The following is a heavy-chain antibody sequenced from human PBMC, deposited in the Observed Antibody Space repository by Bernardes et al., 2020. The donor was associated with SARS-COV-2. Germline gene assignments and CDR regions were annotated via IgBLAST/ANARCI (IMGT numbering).Heavy chain of an antibody. V-gene: IGHV3-23*01. CDR1: DFTFSDYA. D-gene: IGHD4-17*01. CDR2: ISSSGDTT. Sequence: GGSLRLSCVASDFTFSDYAMNWVRQAPGKGLEWVSSISSSGDTTFYADSVKGRFTISRDNSKNTLYLQMNSLRAEDTAVYYCAKVPTPLDYGDYFDYWGQGTLVTVSS. J-gene: IGHJ4*02. CDR3: AKVPTPLDYGDYFDY.